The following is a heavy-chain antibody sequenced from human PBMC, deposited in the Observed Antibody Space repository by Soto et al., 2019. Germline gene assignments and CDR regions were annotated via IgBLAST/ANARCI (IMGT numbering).Heavy chain of an antibody. V-gene: IGHV4-39*01. Sequence: QLQLQESRPGLVKPSETLSLTCTVSGSAISSSSYYWGWIRQPPGKGVEWIGSIYYSGSTYYNPYLKSRVTLSADTSKHQSSLKLSSVTAADTAVYYCARAEEYYYYGMDVWGQGTTVTVSS. CDR1: GSAISSSSYY. CDR2: IYYSGST. CDR3: ARAEEYYYYGMDV. J-gene: IGHJ6*02.